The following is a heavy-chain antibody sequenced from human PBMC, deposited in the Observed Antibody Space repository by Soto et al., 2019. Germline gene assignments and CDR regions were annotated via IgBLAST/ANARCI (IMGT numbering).Heavy chain of an antibody. J-gene: IGHJ4*02. CDR1: GASISNYY. Sequence: KASKTLSLTCTVSGASISNYYWSWIRQPAGKGLEWIGRLSTSGNTNYNPSLKSRVTMSLDTSKNQFSLMLNSVTAADTAVYYCRRDFDYWGQGTLVTVSS. CDR2: LSTSGNT. V-gene: IGHV4-4*07. D-gene: IGHD6-6*01. CDR3: RRDFDY.